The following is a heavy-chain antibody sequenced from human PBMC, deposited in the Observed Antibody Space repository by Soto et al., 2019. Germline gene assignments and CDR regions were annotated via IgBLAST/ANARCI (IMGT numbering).Heavy chain of an antibody. CDR3: ARMSGSSGWRPPLDY. D-gene: IGHD6-19*01. Sequence: SETLSLTCTVSGGSISSSSYYWGWIRQPPGKGLEWIGSIYYSGSTYYNPSLKSRVTISVDTSKNQFSLKLSSVTAADTAVYYCARMSGSSGWRPPLDYWGQGTLVTVSS. V-gene: IGHV4-39*01. CDR2: IYYSGST. J-gene: IGHJ4*02. CDR1: GGSISSSSYY.